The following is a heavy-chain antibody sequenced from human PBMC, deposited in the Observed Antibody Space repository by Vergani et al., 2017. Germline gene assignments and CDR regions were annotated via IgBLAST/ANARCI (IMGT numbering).Heavy chain of an antibody. CDR2: ISGSGGST. J-gene: IGHJ4*02. CDR1: GFTFSSYA. CDR3: AKDVTDIVVVPAAGAFDY. Sequence: EVQLLESGGGLVQPGGSLRLSCAASGFTFSSYAMSWVRQAPGKGLEWVSAISGSGGSTYYADSVKGRFTISRHNSKNTLYLQMNSLRAEDTAVYYCAKDVTDIVVVPAAGAFDYWGQGTLVTVSS. V-gene: IGHV3-23*01. D-gene: IGHD2-2*01.